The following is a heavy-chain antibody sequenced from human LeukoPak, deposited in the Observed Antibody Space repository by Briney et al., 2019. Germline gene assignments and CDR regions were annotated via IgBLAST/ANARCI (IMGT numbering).Heavy chain of an antibody. CDR3: ASAGRPTVGGVTPLEHFDY. J-gene: IGHJ4*02. V-gene: IGHV1-3*01. Sequence: GASVKVSCKASGYNFTTYTMHWVRQASGQRLEWMGWINAGNGNTKYSQKFQGRVTITRDTSASTAYMELSSLRSEDTAVYYCASAGRPTVGGVTPLEHFDYWGQGPLVTVSS. CDR2: INAGNGNT. CDR1: GYNFTTYT. D-gene: IGHD3-16*01.